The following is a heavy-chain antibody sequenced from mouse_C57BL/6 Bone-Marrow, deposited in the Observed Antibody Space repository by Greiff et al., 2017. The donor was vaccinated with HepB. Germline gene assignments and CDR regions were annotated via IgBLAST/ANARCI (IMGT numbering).Heavy chain of an antibody. V-gene: IGHV10-3*01. CDR3: VRDYYSNYLFAY. Sequence: EVQGVESGGGLVQPKGSLKLSCAASGFTFNTYAMHWVRQAPGKGLEWVARIRSKSSNYATYYGNSVKDRYTISRDDSQSMLYLQMNNLKTEDTAMYYCVRDYYSNYLFAYWGQGTLVTVSA. D-gene: IGHD2-5*01. CDR2: IRSKSSNYAT. J-gene: IGHJ3*01. CDR1: GFTFNTYA.